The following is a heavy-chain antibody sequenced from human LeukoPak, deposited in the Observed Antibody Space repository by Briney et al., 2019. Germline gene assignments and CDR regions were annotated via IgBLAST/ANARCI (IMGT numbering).Heavy chain of an antibody. J-gene: IGHJ5*02. CDR3: ANGFDP. CDR1: GGSISSSSYY. CDR2: IYYSGST. V-gene: IGHV4-39*07. Sequence: SETLSLTCTVSGGSISSSSYYWGWIRQPPGKGLEWIGSIYYSGSTNSNPSLKSRFTVSVDTSKNLFSLNVSSVTAAVTAVYFCANGFDPWGQGTLVTVSS.